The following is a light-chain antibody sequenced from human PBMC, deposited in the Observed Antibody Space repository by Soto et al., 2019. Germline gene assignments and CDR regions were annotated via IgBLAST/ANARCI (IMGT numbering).Light chain of an antibody. J-gene: IGKJ3*01. V-gene: IGKV1-27*01. CDR3: QKYSSVPV. CDR1: QGIRNF. Sequence: DIQMTQSPPSLSASVGDRVTITCRASQGIRNFVAWYQQKPGKAPKLLIYAASTLQSGVPSRFSGSGSGTDFTITINRLQPEDVATYSCQKYSSVPVFGPGTKVEIK. CDR2: AAS.